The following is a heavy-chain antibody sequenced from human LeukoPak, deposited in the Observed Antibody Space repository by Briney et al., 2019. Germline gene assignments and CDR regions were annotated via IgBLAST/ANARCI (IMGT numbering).Heavy chain of an antibody. CDR1: GYTFTSYD. J-gene: IGHJ4*02. Sequence: GASVKVSCKASGYTFTSYDINWVRQAPGQGLEWMGWINTNTGNPTYAQGFTGRFVFSLDTSVSTAYLQISSLKAEDTAVYYCARQGPGDCSSTRCYGVDSWGQGTLVTVSS. CDR3: ARQGPGDCSSTRCYGVDS. V-gene: IGHV7-4-1*02. D-gene: IGHD2-2*01. CDR2: INTNTGNP.